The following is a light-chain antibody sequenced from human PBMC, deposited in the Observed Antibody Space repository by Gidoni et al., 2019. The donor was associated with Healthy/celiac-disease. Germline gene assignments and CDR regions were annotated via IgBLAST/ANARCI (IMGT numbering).Light chain of an antibody. CDR1: SSDVGGYNY. J-gene: IGLJ1*01. Sequence: QSALTQPRSVSGSPGPSVTISCTGTSSDVGGYNYVSWYQQHPGTAPNSIIYDVSKRPSGVPDRFSGSKSGNTASLTISGLQAEDEADYYCCSYAGSYTFVFGPGTKVTVL. CDR2: DVS. V-gene: IGLV2-11*01. CDR3: CSYAGSYTFV.